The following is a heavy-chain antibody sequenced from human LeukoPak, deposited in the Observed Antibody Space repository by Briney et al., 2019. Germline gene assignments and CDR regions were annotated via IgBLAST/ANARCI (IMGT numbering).Heavy chain of an antibody. Sequence: GGSLRLSCAASGVTVSSNYTSWVRQAPGKGLEWVSVIYIGGSTYYADSAKSRFTISRDNSKNTLYLQMNSLRAEDTTVYYCCKDDYGDYYYYGMNVWGQGNTVTVSS. CDR1: GVTVSSNY. D-gene: IGHD4-17*01. J-gene: IGHJ6*02. V-gene: IGHV3-66*01. CDR2: IYIGGST. CDR3: CKDDYGDYYYYGMNV.